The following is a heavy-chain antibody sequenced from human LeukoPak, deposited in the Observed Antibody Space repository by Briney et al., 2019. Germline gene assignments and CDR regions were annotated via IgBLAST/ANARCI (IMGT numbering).Heavy chain of an antibody. V-gene: IGHV3-33*01. Sequence: GGSLRLSCAASGFTFSSYGMHWVRQAPGKGLEWVAVIWYDGSNKYYADSVKGRFTISRDNSKNTLYLQMNSLRAEDTAVYYCARESGGSYYDAFDFWGQGTMVTVSS. CDR1: GFTFSSYG. CDR2: IWYDGSNK. D-gene: IGHD1-26*01. J-gene: IGHJ3*01. CDR3: ARESGGSYYDAFDF.